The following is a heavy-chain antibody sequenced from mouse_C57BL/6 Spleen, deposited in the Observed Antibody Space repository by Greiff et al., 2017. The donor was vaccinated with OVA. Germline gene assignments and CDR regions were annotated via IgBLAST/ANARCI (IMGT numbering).Heavy chain of an antibody. V-gene: IGHV1-15*01. D-gene: IGHD1-1*01. Sequence: VKLQESGAELVRPGASVTLSCKASGYTFTDYEMHWVKQTPVHGLEWIGAIDPETGGTAYNQKFKGKAILTADKSSSTAYMELRSLTSEDSAVYYCTRSPIGTVVATDYAMDYWGQGTSVTVSS. CDR1: GYTFTDYE. CDR2: IDPETGGT. CDR3: TRSPIGTVVATDYAMDY. J-gene: IGHJ4*01.